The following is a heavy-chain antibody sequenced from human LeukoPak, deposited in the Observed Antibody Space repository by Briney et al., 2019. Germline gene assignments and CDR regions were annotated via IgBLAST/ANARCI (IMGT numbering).Heavy chain of an antibody. D-gene: IGHD6-19*01. V-gene: IGHV4-34*01. Sequence: PSDTLSLTCAASGVPFSNYYWSWVRQSPSQGLEWIGEINHSGYTNYNPSLKSRVTMSIDTSKNQFSLKLTSVTAADAGVYYCTRAVAGHPDWGQGTLVTVSS. CDR2: INHSGYT. CDR1: GVPFSNYY. CDR3: TRAVAGHPD. J-gene: IGHJ4*02.